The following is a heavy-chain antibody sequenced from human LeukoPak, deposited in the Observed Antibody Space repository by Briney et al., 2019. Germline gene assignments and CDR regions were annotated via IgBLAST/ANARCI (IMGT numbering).Heavy chain of an antibody. CDR3: ARSVTYNWFDP. Sequence: ASVKVSCKTSGYVFINYYIHWVRLAPGQGLQWMGWINPKSGATNYAQSFQGRVALTTDTSISTAFMELSNFRPDDTAIYFCARSVTYNWFDPWGQGTRVTVSS. D-gene: IGHD2-21*02. V-gene: IGHV1-2*02. J-gene: IGHJ5*02. CDR2: INPKSGAT. CDR1: GYVFINYY.